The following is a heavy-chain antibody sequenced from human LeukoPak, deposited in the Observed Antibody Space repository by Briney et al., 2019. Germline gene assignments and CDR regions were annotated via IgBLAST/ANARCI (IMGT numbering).Heavy chain of an antibody. V-gene: IGHV4-59*08. Sequence: PQTLSLTCTVSGGSLSIYSWSWVREPPGKGLEWIGYIYQRGSTNYNHSRNSRVTISVDTPNTQFSLTLSSVTAADTAVYYCARLVGLYSSRWYYYMDVWGEGTTVTVSS. CDR1: GGSLSIYS. D-gene: IGHD6-13*01. J-gene: IGHJ6*03. CDR2: IYQRGST. CDR3: ARLVGLYSSRWYYYMDV.